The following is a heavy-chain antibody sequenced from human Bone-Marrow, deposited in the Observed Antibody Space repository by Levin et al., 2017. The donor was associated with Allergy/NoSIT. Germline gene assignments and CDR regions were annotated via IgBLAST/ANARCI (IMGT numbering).Heavy chain of an antibody. CDR3: ADLYCSSGTCFFDY. CDR2: MGARGSV. J-gene: IGHJ4*02. V-gene: IGHV3-48*03. Sequence: PGGSLRLSCVGSSEMFRNYEMTWVRLVPGKGLEWISYMGARGSVSYADSVRGRFTVSRDNEKNTLYLHMNSLRVDDTALYYCADLYCSSGTCFFDYWGRGTQVSVSS. D-gene: IGHD1-14*01. CDR1: SEMFRNYE.